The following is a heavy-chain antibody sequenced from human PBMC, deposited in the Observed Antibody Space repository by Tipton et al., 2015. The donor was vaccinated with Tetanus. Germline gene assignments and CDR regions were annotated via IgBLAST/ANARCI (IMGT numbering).Heavy chain of an antibody. J-gene: IGHJ2*01. CDR3: ARGGDPYRGQYWYFDL. V-gene: IGHV4-59*07. CDR2: IDYFGST. CDR1: GGSISTYH. Sequence: TLSLTCTVSGGSISTYHWNWIRQSPGKGLEWIGYIDYFGSTKNNPSLKSRVAMSVDTSKNQLSLRLNSVTSADTAVYYCARGGDPYRGQYWYFDLWGRGSLVTVSS. D-gene: IGHD3-10*01.